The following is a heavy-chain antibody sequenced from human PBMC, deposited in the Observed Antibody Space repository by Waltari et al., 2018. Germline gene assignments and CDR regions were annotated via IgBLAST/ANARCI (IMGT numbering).Heavy chain of an antibody. J-gene: IGHJ6*02. CDR2: IKQDGSEK. CDR3: ARDSGRYFDWFLDV. D-gene: IGHD3-9*01. V-gene: IGHV3-7*01. CDR1: GFTFSSYW. Sequence: EVQLVESGGGLVQPGGSLRLSCAASGFTFSSYWMSWFRQAPGKGLEWVANIKQDGSEKYYVDSVKGRFTISRDNAKNSLYLQMNSLRAEDTAVYYCARDSGRYFDWFLDVWGQGTTVTVSS.